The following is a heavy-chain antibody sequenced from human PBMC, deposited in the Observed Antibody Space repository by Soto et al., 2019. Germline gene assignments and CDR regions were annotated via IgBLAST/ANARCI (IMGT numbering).Heavy chain of an antibody. CDR1: GGSISSSSYY. V-gene: IGHV4-39*01. CDR3: ARRPYGDYGVFDY. J-gene: IGHJ4*02. CDR2: IYYSGST. D-gene: IGHD4-17*01. Sequence: PSETLSLTCTVSGGSISSSSYYWGWIRQPPGKGLEWIGSIYYSGSTYYNPSLKSRVTISVDTSKNQFSLKLSSVTAADTAVYYCARRPYGDYGVFDYWGQGTLVTVSS.